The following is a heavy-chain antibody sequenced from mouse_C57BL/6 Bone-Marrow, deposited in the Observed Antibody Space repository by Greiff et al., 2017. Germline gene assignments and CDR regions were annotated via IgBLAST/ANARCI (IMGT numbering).Heavy chain of an antibody. CDR3: TTGYDGYPRFAY. V-gene: IGHV14-4*01. D-gene: IGHD2-3*01. CDR2: IDPENGDT. J-gene: IGHJ3*01. Sequence: VQLQQSGAELVRPGASVKLSCTASGFNIKDDYMHWVKQRPEQGLEWIGWIDPENGDTDYASKFQGKATITVDTSSNTAYLQLSSLTSEDAAVYYCTTGYDGYPRFAYWGQGTLVTVSA. CDR1: GFNIKDDY.